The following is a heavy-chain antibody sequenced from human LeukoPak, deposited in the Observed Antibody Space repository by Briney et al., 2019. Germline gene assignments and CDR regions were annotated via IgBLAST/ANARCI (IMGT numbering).Heavy chain of an antibody. V-gene: IGHV5-51*01. Sequence: RGESLKISCKGSGYSFTSYWIGWVRQMPGKGLEWMGIIYPGDSDTRYSPSFQGQVTISADKSISTAYLQGSSLKASDTAMYYCARLSMARDYTGDGDYWGQGTLVTVSS. D-gene: IGHD3-16*01. J-gene: IGHJ4*02. CDR1: GYSFTSYW. CDR2: IYPGDSDT. CDR3: ARLSMARDYTGDGDY.